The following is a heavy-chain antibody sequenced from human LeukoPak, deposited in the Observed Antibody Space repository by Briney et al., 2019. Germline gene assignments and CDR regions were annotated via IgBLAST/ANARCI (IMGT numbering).Heavy chain of an antibody. V-gene: IGHV1-69*05. CDR2: IIPIFGTA. Sequence: ASVKVSCKASGGTFSSYAISWVRQAPGQGLEWMRGIIPIFGTANYAQKFQGRVTITTAESTSTAYMELSSLRTVHTAVYYCARELHPDYWGQGTLVTVSS. CDR3: ARELHPDY. D-gene: IGHD5-24*01. J-gene: IGHJ4*02. CDR1: GGTFSSYA.